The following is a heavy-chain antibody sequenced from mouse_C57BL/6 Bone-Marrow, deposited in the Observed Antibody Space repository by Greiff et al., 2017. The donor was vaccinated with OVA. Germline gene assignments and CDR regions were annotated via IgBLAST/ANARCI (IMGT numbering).Heavy chain of an antibody. CDR1: GYTFTDYE. J-gene: IGHJ3*01. D-gene: IGHD3-2*02. CDR2: IDPETGGT. V-gene: IGHV1-15*01. CDR3: TRDSSGYSAWFAY. Sequence: QVQLKESGAELVRPGASVTLSCKASGYTFTDYEMQWVKQTPVHGLEWIGAIDPETGGTAYNQKFKGKAILTADKSSSTAYMELRSLTSEDSAVYYCTRDSSGYSAWFAYWGQGTLVTVSA.